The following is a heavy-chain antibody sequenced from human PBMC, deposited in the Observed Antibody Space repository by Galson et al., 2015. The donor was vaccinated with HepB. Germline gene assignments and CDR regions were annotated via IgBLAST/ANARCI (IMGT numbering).Heavy chain of an antibody. CDR3: ARSRGYSYAHDP. D-gene: IGHD5-18*01. CDR1: GDSVSSNSAA. Sequence: CAISGDSVSSNSAAWNWIRQSPSRGLEWLGRTYYRSKWYNDYAVSVKSRITINLDTSKNQFSLNLSSVTAADTAVYYCARSRGYSYAHDPWGQGTLVTVSS. V-gene: IGHV6-1*01. CDR2: TYYRSKWYN. J-gene: IGHJ5*02.